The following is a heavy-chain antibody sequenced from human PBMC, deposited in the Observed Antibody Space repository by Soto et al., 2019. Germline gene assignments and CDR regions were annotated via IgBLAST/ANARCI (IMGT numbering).Heavy chain of an antibody. J-gene: IGHJ4*02. CDR3: ASNGCSGGSCYDLAVAAAFDY. D-gene: IGHD2-15*01. CDR1: GFTFSDYY. V-gene: IGHV3-11*03. CDR2: ISSSSSYT. Sequence: GSLKISCAASGFTFSDYYMSWIRQAPGKGLEWVSYISSSSSYTNYADSVKGRFTISRDNAKNSLYLQMNSLRAEDTAVYYCASNGCSGGSCYDLAVAAAFDYWGQGTLVTVSS.